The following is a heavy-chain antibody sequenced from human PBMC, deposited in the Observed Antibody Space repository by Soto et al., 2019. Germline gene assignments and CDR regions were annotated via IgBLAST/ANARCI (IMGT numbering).Heavy chain of an antibody. D-gene: IGHD2-15*01. J-gene: IGHJ6*02. Sequence: QVQLQESGPGLVKPSQTLSLTCTVSGGSISSGGYYWSWIRQHPGKGLEWIGYIYYSGSTYYNPSRQRRVTLPGDTATDQFSLKLRSVTAADTAVYYCARGGSRSLGMDVWCQGTTGTVSS. CDR2: IYYSGST. V-gene: IGHV4-31*03. CDR1: GGSISSGGYY. CDR3: ARGGSRSLGMDV.